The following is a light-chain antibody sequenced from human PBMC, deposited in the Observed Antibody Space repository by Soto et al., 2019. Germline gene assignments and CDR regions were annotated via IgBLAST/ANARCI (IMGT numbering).Light chain of an antibody. CDR3: QQYNKWPLT. CDR1: QSVSSN. V-gene: IGKV3-15*01. Sequence: EIVMTQSPATLSVSPGERATLSCRASQSVSSNLAWYQQKPGQAPRLLIYGVSTRATGIPVRFSGSGSGTEFPLHISSLQAEDFAVYYCQQYNKWPLTFGGGTEVEI. J-gene: IGKJ4*01. CDR2: GVS.